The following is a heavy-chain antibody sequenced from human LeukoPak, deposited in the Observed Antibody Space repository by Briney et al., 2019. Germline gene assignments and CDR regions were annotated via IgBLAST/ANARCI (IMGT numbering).Heavy chain of an antibody. CDR2: IYYSGST. Sequence: SETLSLTCTVSGGSISSHYWSWIRQPPGKGLEWIGYIYYSGSTNYNPSLKSRVTISVDTSKNQFSLKLSSVTAADTAVYYCARGRDYFDYWGQGTLVTVSS. V-gene: IGHV4-59*11. J-gene: IGHJ4*02. CDR1: GGSISSHY. CDR3: ARGRDYFDY.